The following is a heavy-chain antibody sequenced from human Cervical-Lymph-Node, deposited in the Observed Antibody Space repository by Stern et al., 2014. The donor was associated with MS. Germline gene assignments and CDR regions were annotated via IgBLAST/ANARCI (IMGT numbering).Heavy chain of an antibody. CDR2: INAFNGYT. D-gene: IGHD3-10*01. CDR1: GYTFTSYG. J-gene: IGHJ3*02. Sequence: QVQLVESGVEVKKPGASVKVSCKASGYTFTSYGISWVRQAPGQGLEWMGWINAFNGYTNYAQKFQGRVTMTTDTYTTTAHMELRSLRSDDTAVYYCVRDSSNYYGLGSSNDTFDIWGQGTTVTVSS. CDR3: VRDSSNYYGLGSSNDTFDI. V-gene: IGHV1-18*04.